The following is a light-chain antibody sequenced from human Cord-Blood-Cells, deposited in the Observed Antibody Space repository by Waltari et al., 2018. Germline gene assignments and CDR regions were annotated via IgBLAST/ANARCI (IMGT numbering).Light chain of an antibody. J-gene: IGLJ3*02. Sequence: QSALTQPASVSGSPGQSITISCTGTSSDVGGYNYVSWYQQHPGKAPKLMLYEVSNRPSGVANRCSGSQSGKTASRTISGLQAEDEADYYCSSYTSSSTLVFGGGTKLTVL. V-gene: IGLV2-14*01. CDR2: EVS. CDR1: SSDVGGYNY. CDR3: SSYTSSSTLV.